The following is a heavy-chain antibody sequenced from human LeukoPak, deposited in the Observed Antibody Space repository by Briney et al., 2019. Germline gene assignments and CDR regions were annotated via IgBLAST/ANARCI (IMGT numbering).Heavy chain of an antibody. V-gene: IGHV3-23*01. D-gene: IGHD2-2*01. CDR1: GFTFSKYA. Sequence: GGSLILCCAAAGFTFSKYAVTWGRQAPGRGQEWVSAFSCSTLKIYYADSVRGRFTISRDNYKNTLYLQMTSVRAEDTAGYYCTTRPLGSWRGNSCQGLDYWGQGTLVTVSS. CDR3: TTRPLGSWRGNSCQGLDY. CDR2: FSCSTLKI. J-gene: IGHJ4*02.